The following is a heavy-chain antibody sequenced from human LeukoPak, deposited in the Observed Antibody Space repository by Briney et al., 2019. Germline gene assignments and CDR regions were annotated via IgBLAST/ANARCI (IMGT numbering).Heavy chain of an antibody. J-gene: IGHJ6*02. CDR2: ISGSGGST. V-gene: IGHV3-23*01. Sequence: GGSLRLSCAASGFTVSSYAMSWVRQAPGKGLEWVSAISGSGGSTYYADSVKGRFTISRDNSKNTLYLQMNSLRAEDTAVYYCAKGVIGYYYYGMDVWGQGTTVTVSS. CDR1: GFTVSSYA. CDR3: AKGVIGYYYYGMDV. D-gene: IGHD3-10*01.